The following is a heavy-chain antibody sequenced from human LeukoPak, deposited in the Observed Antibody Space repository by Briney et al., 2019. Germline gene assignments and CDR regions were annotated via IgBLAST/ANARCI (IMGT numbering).Heavy chain of an antibody. Sequence: PGGSLRLSCAASGFTFDDYAMHWVRQAPGKGLEWVSGISWNRGSIGYADSVKGRFTISRDDAKMSLYLQMNSLRAEATALYYCAKGYCSSTSCHADYWGQGTLVTASS. CDR3: AKGYCSSTSCHADY. J-gene: IGHJ4*02. D-gene: IGHD2-2*01. CDR2: ISWNRGSI. V-gene: IGHV3-9*01. CDR1: GFTFDDYA.